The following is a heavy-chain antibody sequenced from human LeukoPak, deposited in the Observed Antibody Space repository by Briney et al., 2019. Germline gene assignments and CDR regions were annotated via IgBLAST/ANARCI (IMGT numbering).Heavy chain of an antibody. D-gene: IGHD3-3*01. J-gene: IGHJ3*02. CDR2: IIPIFGTA. V-gene: IGHV1-69*13. Sequence: SVKVSCKASGGTFSGYAISWVRQAPGQGLEWMGGIIPIFGTANYAQKFQGRVTITADESTSTAYMELSSLRSEDTAVYYCARSRNYDFWAGAFDIWGQGTMVTVSS. CDR1: GGTFSGYA. CDR3: ARSRNYDFWAGAFDI.